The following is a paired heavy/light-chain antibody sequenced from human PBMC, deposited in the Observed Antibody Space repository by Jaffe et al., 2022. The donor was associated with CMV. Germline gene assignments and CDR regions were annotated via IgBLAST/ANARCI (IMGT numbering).Heavy chain of an antibody. V-gene: IGHV3-11*01. D-gene: IGHD6-13*01. CDR1: GFTFSDYY. J-gene: IGHJ4*02. CDR3: ARDKSSRWFRGTGTLDYFDY. CDR2: ISSSGSTI. Sequence: QVQLVESGGGLVKPGGSLRLSCAASGFTFSDYYMSWIRQAPRKGLEWVSYISSSGSTIYYADSVRGRFTTSRDNANNSLFLQMNSLRADDTAVYYCARDKSSRWFRGTGTLDYFDYWGQGTLVTVSS.
Light chain of an antibody. CDR1: SSDVGGFNY. CDR2: DVS. J-gene: IGLJ1*01. CDR3: CSYAGSYTLGV. Sequence: QSALTQPRSVSGSPGQSVTISCTGISSDVGGFNYVSWYQQYPGKAPKLMIYDVSRRPSGVPDRFSGSKSDNTASLTISGLQAEDEADYYCCSYAGSYTLGVFGTGTKVTVL. V-gene: IGLV2-11*01.